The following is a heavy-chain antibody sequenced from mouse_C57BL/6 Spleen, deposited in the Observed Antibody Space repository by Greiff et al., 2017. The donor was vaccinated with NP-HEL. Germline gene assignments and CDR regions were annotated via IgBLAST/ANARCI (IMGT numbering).Heavy chain of an antibody. Sequence: QVQLQQSGAELVKPGASVKISCKASGYAFSSYWMNWVKQRPGKGLEWIGQIYPGDGDTNYNGKFKGKATLTADKSSSTAYMQLSSLTSEDSAVYFCARLGSYGYGEYYFDYWGQGTTLTVSS. CDR3: ARLGSYGYGEYYFDY. CDR2: IYPGDGDT. J-gene: IGHJ2*01. CDR1: GYAFSSYW. D-gene: IGHD2-2*01. V-gene: IGHV1-80*01.